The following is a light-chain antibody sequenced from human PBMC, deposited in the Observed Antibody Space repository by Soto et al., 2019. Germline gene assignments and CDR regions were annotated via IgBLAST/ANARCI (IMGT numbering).Light chain of an antibody. CDR3: QQYDNIPLT. Sequence: DFQMTQSPSSLSASVGDRVTITCQASQDISDFLNWYQQKPGAAPKLLIYDASNLQAGVPPRFSGSGSGTDFTFTISSLQPEDVATYYCQQYDNIPLTFGGGTKVEIK. V-gene: IGKV1-33*01. J-gene: IGKJ4*01. CDR1: QDISDF. CDR2: DAS.